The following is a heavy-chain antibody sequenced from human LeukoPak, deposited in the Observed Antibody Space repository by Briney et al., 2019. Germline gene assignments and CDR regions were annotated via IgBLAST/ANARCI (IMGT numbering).Heavy chain of an antibody. Sequence: PGGSLRLSCAASAFSFSSFWMSWVRQAPGKGLEWVAIIKQDRSEKYYVDSVKGRFTISRDNAKNSLYLQMNSLRAEDTAVYFCARLADYWGQGTLVTVSS. V-gene: IGHV3-7*01. J-gene: IGHJ4*02. CDR3: ARLADY. CDR1: AFSFSSFW. CDR2: IKQDRSEK.